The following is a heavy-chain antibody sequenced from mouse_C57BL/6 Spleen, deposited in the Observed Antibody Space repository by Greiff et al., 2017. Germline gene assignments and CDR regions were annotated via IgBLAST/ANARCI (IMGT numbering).Heavy chain of an antibody. Sequence: QVQLKQPGAELVKPGASVKLSCKASGYTFTSYWMQWVKQRPGQGLEWIGEIDPSDSYTNYNQKFKGKATLTVDTSSSTAYMQLSSLTSEDSAVYDCARTGNYARDYWGQGTSVTVSA. J-gene: IGHJ4*01. CDR1: GYTFTSYW. CDR2: IDPSDSYT. D-gene: IGHD4-1*01. CDR3: ARTGNYARDY. V-gene: IGHV1-50*01.